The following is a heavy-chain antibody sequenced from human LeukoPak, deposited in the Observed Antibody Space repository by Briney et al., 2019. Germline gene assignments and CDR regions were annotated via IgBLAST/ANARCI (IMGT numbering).Heavy chain of an antibody. J-gene: IGHJ4*02. CDR2: INWSGAGT. V-gene: IGHV3-20*04. CDR1: GFTFDDFG. CDR3: ARERGNGVYSYFDH. Sequence: GGSLRLSCAASGFTFDDFGMSWVRQVPGKGLEWVSGINWSGAGTSCADSLKGRFTISRDNAKSSLYLQMNSLRAEDTAFYYCARERGNGVYSYFDHWGQGTLVTVSS. D-gene: IGHD3-10*01.